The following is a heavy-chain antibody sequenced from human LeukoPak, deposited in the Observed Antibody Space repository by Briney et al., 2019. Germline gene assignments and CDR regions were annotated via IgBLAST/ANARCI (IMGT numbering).Heavy chain of an antibody. V-gene: IGHV3-23*01. Sequence: GGSLRLSCAASGFTFSTYIMNWVRQAPGKGLEWISNIRTTAEGAKYAYYADSVKGRFTISRYNSKNTLYLQMNSLRAEDTAVYYCAKDLRSSGGSHAKWGHVYWGREPWSPSPQ. D-gene: IGHD2-15*01. CDR1: GFTFSTYI. CDR2: IRTTAEGA. CDR3: AKDLRSSGGSHAKWGHVY. J-gene: IGHJ4*02.